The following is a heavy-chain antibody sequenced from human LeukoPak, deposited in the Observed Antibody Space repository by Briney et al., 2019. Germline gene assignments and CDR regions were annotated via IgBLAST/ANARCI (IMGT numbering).Heavy chain of an antibody. CDR1: GYTFTGYY. V-gene: IGHV1-2*02. CDR2: INPNSGGT. CDR3: ARQWFGELFVFDY. J-gene: IGHJ4*02. D-gene: IGHD3-10*01. Sequence: ASVKVSCKASGYTFTGYYMHWVRQAPGQGLEWMGWINPNSGGTNYAQKFQGRVTMTRDTSISTAYMELSRLRSDDTAVYYCARQWFGELFVFDYWGQGTLVTVSS.